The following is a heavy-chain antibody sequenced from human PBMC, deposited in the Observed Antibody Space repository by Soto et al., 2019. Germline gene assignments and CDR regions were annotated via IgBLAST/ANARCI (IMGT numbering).Heavy chain of an antibody. CDR2: KNPNSGNT. CDR1: GYTFTSYD. D-gene: IGHD3-10*01. CDR3: ARAPKITMVRGVIWFDP. V-gene: IGHV1-8*01. J-gene: IGHJ5*02. Sequence: QVQLVQSGAEVKKPGASVKVSCKASGYTFTSYDINWVRQATGQGLEWMGWKNPNSGNTGYAQKFQGRVTMTRNTSISTAYMELSSLRAEDTAVYYCARAPKITMVRGVIWFDPWGQGTLVTVSS.